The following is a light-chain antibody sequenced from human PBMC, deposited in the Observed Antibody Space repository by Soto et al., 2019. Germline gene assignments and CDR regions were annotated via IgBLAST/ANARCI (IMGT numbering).Light chain of an antibody. CDR2: SNN. CDR3: ATWDDSLNGSYV. CDR1: SSNIGSNT. V-gene: IGLV1-44*01. J-gene: IGLJ1*01. Sequence: VLTQPPSASGTPGQRVTISCSGSSSNIGSNTVNWYQQLPGTAPKLLIFSNNQRPSGVPDRFSGSKSGTSASLAISGLQSEDEADYYCATWDDSLNGSYVFGTGTKVTVL.